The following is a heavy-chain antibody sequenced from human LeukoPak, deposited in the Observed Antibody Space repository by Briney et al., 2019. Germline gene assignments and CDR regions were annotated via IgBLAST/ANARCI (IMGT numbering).Heavy chain of an antibody. D-gene: IGHD3-10*01. CDR2: IKSSGSST. J-gene: IGHJ3*02. V-gene: IGHV3-74*01. CDR1: GFAFSSSC. Sequence: GGSLRLSCAASGFAFSSSCMRWVRQGPGKGLVWVSRIKSSGSSTCYADSVKGRFTISRDNAKNTLYLQMNSLRVEDTAVYYCARDRRRDFRDFYESGGSHVAFDILVRGTMVTVPS. CDR3: ARDRRRDFRDFYESGGSHVAFDI.